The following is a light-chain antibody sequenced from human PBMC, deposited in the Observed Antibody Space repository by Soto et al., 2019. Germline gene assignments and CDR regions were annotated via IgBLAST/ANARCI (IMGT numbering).Light chain of an antibody. V-gene: IGKV3-15*01. CDR1: QGISSN. CDR2: GAS. CDR3: QQYVSSPLT. J-gene: IGKJ4*01. Sequence: MTQSPSSLSVSPGERATLSCRASQGISSNLAWYQQKPGQAPRLLIFGASSRATGIPARFSGSGSGTEFTLTINRLEPEDFAVYYCQQYVSSPLTFGGGTKVDIK.